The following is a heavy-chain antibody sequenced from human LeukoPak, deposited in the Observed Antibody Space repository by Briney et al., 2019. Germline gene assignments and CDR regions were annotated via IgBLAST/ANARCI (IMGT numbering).Heavy chain of an antibody. J-gene: IGHJ5*01. Sequence: PGGSLRLSCAASGFTFSSYAMHWVRQAPGKGLEWVAVISYDGSNKYYADSVKGRFTISRDNSKNTLYLQMNSLRAEDTAVYYCARDQAAMVRFDFWGQGTLVTVSS. CDR1: GFTFSSYA. CDR2: ISYDGSNK. CDR3: ARDQAAMVRFDF. V-gene: IGHV3-30-3*01. D-gene: IGHD5-18*01.